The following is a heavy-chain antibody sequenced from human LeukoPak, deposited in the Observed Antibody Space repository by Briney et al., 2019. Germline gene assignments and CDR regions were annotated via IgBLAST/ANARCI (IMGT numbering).Heavy chain of an antibody. CDR2: IKHDGSEK. J-gene: IGHJ5*02. CDR3: ARSYYDGGPCYHPNNNWFDP. Sequence: PGGSLRLSCAASAFSFSRYWMTWVRQAPGKGLEWVAIIKHDGSEKNSVESVKGRFTISRDNTRNSLYLQMNNLRVEDTAMYYCARSYYDGGPCYHPNNNWFDPWGQGTLVTVSS. V-gene: IGHV3-7*01. CDR1: AFSFSRYW. D-gene: IGHD3-22*01.